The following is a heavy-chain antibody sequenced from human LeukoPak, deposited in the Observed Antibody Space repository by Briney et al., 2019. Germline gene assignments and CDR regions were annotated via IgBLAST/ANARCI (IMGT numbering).Heavy chain of an antibody. V-gene: IGHV1-69*13. CDR1: GYTFTSYG. J-gene: IGHJ5*02. CDR2: IIPIFGTA. D-gene: IGHD2-15*01. Sequence: ASVKVSCKASGYTFTSYGISWVRQAPGQGLEWMGGIIPIFGTANYAQKFQGRVTITADESTSTAYMELSSLRSEDTAVYYCATSTLLDCSGGSCYLRAWGQGTLVTVSS. CDR3: ATSTLLDCSGGSCYLRA.